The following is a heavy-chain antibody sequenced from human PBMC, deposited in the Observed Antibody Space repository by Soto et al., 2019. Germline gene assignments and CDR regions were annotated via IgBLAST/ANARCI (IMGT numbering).Heavy chain of an antibody. V-gene: IGHV3-11*01. J-gene: IGHJ4*02. Sequence: KPGVSLRLSCAASGFTFSDYYMSWFRQAPGKGLEWVSYISGSGSTIHDADSVKGRFTISRDNAKNSLYPQMNSLRAEDTAVYYCARVGSIAAAGTPDYWGQGTLVTVSS. CDR3: ARVGSIAAAGTPDY. D-gene: IGHD6-13*01. CDR1: GFTFSDYY. CDR2: ISGSGSTI.